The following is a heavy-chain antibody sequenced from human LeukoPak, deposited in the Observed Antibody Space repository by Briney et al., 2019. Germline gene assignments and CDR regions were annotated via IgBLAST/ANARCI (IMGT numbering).Heavy chain of an antibody. J-gene: IGHJ6*04. CDR1: GFIFSNYD. V-gene: IGHV3-23*01. CDR2: ISGSGGRT. D-gene: IGHD3-9*01. CDR3: ANLSPYDDFLTGYAV. Sequence: PGGSLRLSCAASGFIFSNYDMSWVRQAPGKGLEWVSGISGSGGRTYYAESVKGRFIISRDNSKNTLYLQMNSLRAEDTAVYYCANLSPYDDFLTGYAVWGKGTTVTISS.